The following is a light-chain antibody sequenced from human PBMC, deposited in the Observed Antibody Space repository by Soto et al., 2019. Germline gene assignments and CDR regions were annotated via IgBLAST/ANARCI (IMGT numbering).Light chain of an antibody. J-gene: IGKJ1*01. Sequence: AIRMTQSPSSLSASTGDRVTITCRASQGISSYLAWYQQKPGKAPKLLIYAASTLQSGVPSRFSGIGSGTDFTLTISCLQSEDFATYYCQQYYSYPLTFGQGTKVDIK. CDR3: QQYYSYPLT. CDR2: AAS. V-gene: IGKV1-8*01. CDR1: QGISSY.